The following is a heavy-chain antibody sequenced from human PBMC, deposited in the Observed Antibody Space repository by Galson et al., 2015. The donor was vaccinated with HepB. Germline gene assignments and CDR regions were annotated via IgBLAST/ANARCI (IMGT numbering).Heavy chain of an antibody. D-gene: IGHD6-19*01. CDR3: AKDRGYSSGWYYFDY. CDR2: ISYDGSNK. J-gene: IGHJ4*02. Sequence: LRLSCAASGFTFSSYGMHWVRQAPGKGLEWVAVISYDGSNKYYADSVKGRFTISRDNSKNTLYLQMNSLRAEDTAVYYCAKDRGYSSGWYYFDYWGQGTLVTVSS. V-gene: IGHV3-30*18. CDR1: GFTFSSYG.